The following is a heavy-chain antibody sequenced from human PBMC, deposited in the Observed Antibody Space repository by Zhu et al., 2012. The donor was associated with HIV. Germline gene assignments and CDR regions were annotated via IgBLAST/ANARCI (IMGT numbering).Heavy chain of an antibody. D-gene: IGHD3-22*01. CDR1: GGSFSGYY. V-gene: IGHV4-34*01. Sequence: QVHLQQWGAGLLRPSETLSLSCAVYGGSFSGYYWSWIRQPPGKGLEWIGEINDSGITNYNSSLKSRITISVETSKNQFFLKLISVTAADTAVYYCARVSYYDDHGDRDHDAFDFWGQGTVVTVSS. CDR3: ARVSYYDDHGDRDHDAFDF. J-gene: IGHJ3*01. CDR2: INDSGIT.